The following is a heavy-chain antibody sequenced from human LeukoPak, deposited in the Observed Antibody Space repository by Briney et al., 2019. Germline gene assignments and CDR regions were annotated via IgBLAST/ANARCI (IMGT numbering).Heavy chain of an antibody. V-gene: IGHV3-23*01. Sequence: GGPLRLSCAASGFTFSSYAMSWVRQAPGKGLEWVSAISGSGGSTYYADSVKGRFTISRDNSKNTLYLQMNSLRAEDTAVYYCAKCEGIRALEWLFWSWGQGTLVTVSS. CDR3: AKCEGIRALEWLFWS. J-gene: IGHJ4*02. CDR1: GFTFSSYA. D-gene: IGHD3-3*01. CDR2: ISGSGGST.